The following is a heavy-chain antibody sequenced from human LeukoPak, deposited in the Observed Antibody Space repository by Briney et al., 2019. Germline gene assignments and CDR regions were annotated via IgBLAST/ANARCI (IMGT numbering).Heavy chain of an antibody. CDR1: GFTFSSDA. Sequence: GGSLRLSCAASGFTFSSDAMSWDRQAPGKGLEWVSAISGSGGSTYYADSVKGRFTISRDNSKNTLYLQMNSLRAEDTAVYYCAKGGSVKGNYFDYWGQGTLVTVSS. CDR2: ISGSGGST. J-gene: IGHJ4*02. D-gene: IGHD4-17*01. CDR3: AKGGSVKGNYFDY. V-gene: IGHV3-23*01.